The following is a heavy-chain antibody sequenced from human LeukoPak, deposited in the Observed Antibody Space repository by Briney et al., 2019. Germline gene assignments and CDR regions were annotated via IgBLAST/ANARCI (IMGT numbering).Heavy chain of an antibody. CDR3: ARVDSSNWYEYRGYFDY. CDR2: IYYSGST. D-gene: IGHD6-13*01. J-gene: IGHJ4*02. Sequence: PSETLSLTYTVSGGSISSYYWSWIRQPPGKGLEWTGYIYYSGSTNYNPSLKSRVTISVETSKNQFSLKLSSVTAADTAVYYCARVDSSNWYEYRGYFDYWGQGTLVTVSS. CDR1: GGSISSYY. V-gene: IGHV4-59*01.